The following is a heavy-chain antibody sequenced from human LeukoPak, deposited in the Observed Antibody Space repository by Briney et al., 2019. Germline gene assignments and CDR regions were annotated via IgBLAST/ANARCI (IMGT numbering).Heavy chain of an antibody. J-gene: IGHJ4*02. CDR1: GGTFSSYA. CDR2: VIPICGTA. V-gene: IGHV1-69*06. Sequence: ASVKVSCKASGGTFSSYAISWVRQAPGQGLEWMGGVIPICGTANYAQKFQGRVTITADKSTSTAYMELSSLRSEDTAVYYCARNLRYFDWFVFGYWGQGTLVTVSS. CDR3: ARNLRYFDWFVFGY. D-gene: IGHD3-9*01.